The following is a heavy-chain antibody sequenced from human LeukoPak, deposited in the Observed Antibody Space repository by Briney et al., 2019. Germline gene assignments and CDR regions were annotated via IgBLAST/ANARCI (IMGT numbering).Heavy chain of an antibody. CDR1: GLTFSEYA. D-gene: IGHD1-26*01. CDR2: IGVSGGST. Sequence: QPGGSLRLSSAASGLTFSEYAMSWVRQVPGMGLEWVSTIGVSGGSTNYADSVRGRFTISRDSSKNTLYLQINSLRADDTAVYYCAKGRVGTNGVLEHWGQGTLVTVSS. J-gene: IGHJ1*01. CDR3: AKGRVGTNGVLEH. V-gene: IGHV3-23*01.